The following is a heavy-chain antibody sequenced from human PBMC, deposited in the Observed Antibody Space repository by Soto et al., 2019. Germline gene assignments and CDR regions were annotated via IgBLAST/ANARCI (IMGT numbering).Heavy chain of an antibody. CDR2: IYYRGNT. Sequence: QLQLQESGPGLVKPSETLSLTCSVSRDSINSDKYYCGWIRQPPGKGLEWIRSIYYRGNTYYNPSLQTRVTMSLDKSKSQFSLKLTSVTAADSAVYFCARLEGLAPISYYFDFWGQGALVTVSS. V-gene: IGHV4-39*01. CDR3: ARLEGLAPISYYFDF. D-gene: IGHD3-9*01. J-gene: IGHJ4*02. CDR1: RDSINSDKYY.